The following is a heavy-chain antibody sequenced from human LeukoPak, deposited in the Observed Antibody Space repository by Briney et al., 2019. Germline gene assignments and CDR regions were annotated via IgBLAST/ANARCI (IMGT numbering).Heavy chain of an antibody. D-gene: IGHD2/OR15-2a*01. CDR3: ARLTAKYFCDERVYSFDY. V-gene: IGHV4-59*08. Sequence: SETLSLTCTVSGGSISSYPWSWIRQPPGKGLGWIGYIYYSESTNYNPSLKSRVTISVDTSKNQFPLKLTSVTAAYTAVYYCARLTAKYFCDERVYSFDYWGQGTLVTVSS. J-gene: IGHJ4*02. CDR1: GGSISSYP. CDR2: IYYSEST.